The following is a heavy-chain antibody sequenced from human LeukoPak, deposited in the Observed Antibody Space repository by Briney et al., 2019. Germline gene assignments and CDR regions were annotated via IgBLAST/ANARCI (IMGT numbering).Heavy chain of an antibody. CDR1: GYTFTGYY. CDR2: INPNSGGT. V-gene: IGHV1-2*02. Sequence: GASVKVSCKASGYTFTGYYMHWVRQAPGQGLEWMGWINPNSGGTNYAQKFQGRVTMTRDTSISTAYMELSRLRSDDTAVYYCARVTKSLELGYFDYWGQGTLVTVSS. J-gene: IGHJ4*02. D-gene: IGHD1-7*01. CDR3: ARVTKSLELGYFDY.